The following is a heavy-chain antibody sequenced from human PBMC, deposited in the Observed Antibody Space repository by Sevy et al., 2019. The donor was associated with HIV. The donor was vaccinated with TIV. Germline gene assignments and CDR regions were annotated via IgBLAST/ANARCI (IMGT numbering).Heavy chain of an antibody. V-gene: IGHV6-1*01. CDR3: ARVQDSSGSIYSDAFDI. D-gene: IGHD3-22*01. CDR1: GDSVSSNSAT. Sequence: QSQTLSLTCAISGDSVSSNSATWNWVRQSPSRGLEWLGRTYYRSKWYNDYALSVKSRITINPDTSKNQFSLQLNSVTPEDTAVYYCARVQDSSGSIYSDAFDIWGQRTMVTVSS. CDR2: TYYRSKWYN. J-gene: IGHJ3*02.